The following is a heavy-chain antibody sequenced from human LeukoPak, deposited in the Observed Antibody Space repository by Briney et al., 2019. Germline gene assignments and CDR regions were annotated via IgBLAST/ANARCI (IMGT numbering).Heavy chain of an antibody. CDR2: IYYSGST. Sequence: PSETLSLTCTVSGGSISSSSYYWGWIRQPPGKGLEWIGSIYYSGSTYYNPSLKSRVTISVDTSKNQFSLKLSSVTAADTAVYYCARHGDPGTGGSSRVDYWGQGTLVTVSS. CDR3: ARHGDPGTGGSSRVDY. D-gene: IGHD6-6*01. V-gene: IGHV4-39*01. CDR1: GGSISSSSYY. J-gene: IGHJ4*02.